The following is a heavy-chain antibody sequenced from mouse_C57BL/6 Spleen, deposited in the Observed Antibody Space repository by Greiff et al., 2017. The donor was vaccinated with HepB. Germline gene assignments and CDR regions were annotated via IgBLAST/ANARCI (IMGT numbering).Heavy chain of an antibody. D-gene: IGHD1-1*01. J-gene: IGHJ3*01. Sequence: QVQLQQPGAELVKPGASVKLSCKASGYTFTSYWMHWVKQRPGQGLEWIGMIHPNSGSTNYNEKFKSKATLTVDKSSSTAYMQLSSLTSEDSAVYYCARSLYGSSAWFAYWGQGTLVTVSA. CDR2: IHPNSGST. CDR3: ARSLYGSSAWFAY. V-gene: IGHV1-64*01. CDR1: GYTFTSYW.